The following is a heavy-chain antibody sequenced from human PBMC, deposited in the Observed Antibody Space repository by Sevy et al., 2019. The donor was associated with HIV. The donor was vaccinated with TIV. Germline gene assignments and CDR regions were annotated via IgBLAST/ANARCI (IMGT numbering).Heavy chain of an antibody. J-gene: IGHJ3*02. V-gene: IGHV3-21*01. CDR2: ICSSSSYI. Sequence: AGSLRLSCAASGFTFSSYSMNWVRQAPGKELEWVSSICSSSSYIYYADSVKGRFTISRDNAKNSLYLQMNSLRAEDTDVYYCARVGNDFWRGYSYDAFDIWGQGTMVTVSS. D-gene: IGHD3-3*01. CDR1: GFTFSSYS. CDR3: ARVGNDFWRGYSYDAFDI.